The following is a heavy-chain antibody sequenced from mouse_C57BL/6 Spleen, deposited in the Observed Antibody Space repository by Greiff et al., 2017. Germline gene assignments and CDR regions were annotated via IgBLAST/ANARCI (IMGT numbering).Heavy chain of an antibody. CDR3: ARVPSITTVLDD. CDR1: GYTFTSYW. CDR2: IHPNSGST. J-gene: IGHJ2*01. Sequence: QVQLQQPGAELVKPGASVKLSCKASGYTFTSYWMHWVKQRPGQGLEWIGMIHPNSGSTNYNEKFKSKATLTVDKSSSTAYMQLSSLTSEDSAVYYCARVPSITTVLDDWGQGTTLTVSS. D-gene: IGHD1-1*01. V-gene: IGHV1-64*01.